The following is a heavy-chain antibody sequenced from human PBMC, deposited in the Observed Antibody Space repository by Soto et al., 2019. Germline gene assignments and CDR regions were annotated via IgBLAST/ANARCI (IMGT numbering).Heavy chain of an antibody. CDR1: GFTFSSYG. D-gene: IGHD3-3*01. CDR2: ISYDGSNK. V-gene: IGHV3-30*18. J-gene: IGHJ6*01. Sequence: GGSLRLSCAASGFTFSSYGMHSVRQSPGKGLEWVAVISYDGSNKYYADSVKGRFTISRDNSKNTLYLQRNSLRAEDTAVYYCANSRYDLLSGYSDVWGQGTTVTVSS. CDR3: ANSRYDLLSGYSDV.